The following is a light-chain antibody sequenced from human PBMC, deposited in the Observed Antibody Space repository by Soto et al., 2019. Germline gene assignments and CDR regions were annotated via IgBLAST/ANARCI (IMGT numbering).Light chain of an antibody. Sequence: QSALTQPPSASGSPGQSATISCTGASSDVGGYNSVSWYQQHPGKAPKLIISEVNSGVPDRFSGSKSGNTASLTVSGLQAEDEADYYCSSYAGSGNWVFGGGTKLTVL. CDR3: SSYAGSGNWV. CDR1: SSDVGGYNS. V-gene: IGLV2-8*01. J-gene: IGLJ3*02. CDR2: EV.